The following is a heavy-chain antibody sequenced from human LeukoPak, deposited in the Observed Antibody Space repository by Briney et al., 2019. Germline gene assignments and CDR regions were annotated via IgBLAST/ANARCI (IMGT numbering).Heavy chain of an antibody. J-gene: IGHJ4*02. D-gene: IGHD6-13*01. V-gene: IGHV3-9*01. CDR1: GFTFDDYA. CDR2: ISWNSGSI. Sequence: PGGSLRLSCAASGFTFDDYAMHWVRQAPGKGLEWVSGISWNSGSIGYADSVKGRFTISRDNAKNSLYLQMNSLRADDPALYYCAKDIARSSWCFDYWGQGTLVTVSS. CDR3: AKDIARSSWCFDY.